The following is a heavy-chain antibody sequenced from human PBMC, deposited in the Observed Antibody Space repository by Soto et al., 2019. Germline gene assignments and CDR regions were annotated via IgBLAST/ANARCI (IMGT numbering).Heavy chain of an antibody. D-gene: IGHD3-10*01. Sequence: EVQLVESGGGLVKPGGSLRLSCAASGFTFSSYSMNWVRQAPGKGLEWVSSISSSSSYIYYADSVKGRFTISRDNAKNSLSWQMNSLRAEDTAVYDCARVDLSGAGGGYYYGRDVWGQGTTVTVSS. CDR3: ARVDLSGAGGGYYYGRDV. CDR1: GFTFSSYS. CDR2: ISSSSSYI. J-gene: IGHJ6*02. V-gene: IGHV3-21*01.